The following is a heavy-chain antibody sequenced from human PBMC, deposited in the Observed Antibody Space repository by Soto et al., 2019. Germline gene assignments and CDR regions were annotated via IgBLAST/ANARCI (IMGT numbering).Heavy chain of an antibody. D-gene: IGHD2-2*01. CDR1: GGSIRSNSHY. CDR3: ARDSCITTTCAGGANWFDP. J-gene: IGHJ5*02. Sequence: PSETLSLTCTVSGGSIRSNSHYWGWIRQPPGKGLEWIGSIYYSGSTYYNLSLKSRVTISVDTSTSTVYMELSSLRSEDTAVYYCARDSCITTTCAGGANWFDPWGQGTLVTVSS. CDR2: IYYSGST. V-gene: IGHV4-39*07.